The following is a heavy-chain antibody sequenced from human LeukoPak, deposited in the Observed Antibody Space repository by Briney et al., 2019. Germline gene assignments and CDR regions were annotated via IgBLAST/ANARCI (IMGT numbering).Heavy chain of an antibody. CDR3: AGVTPDYDSSGYSYYFDY. CDR1: GGSISSYY. D-gene: IGHD3-22*01. CDR2: IYYSGST. J-gene: IGHJ4*02. V-gene: IGHV4-59*01. Sequence: SETLSLTCTVSGGSISSYYWSWIRQPPGKGLEWIGYIYYSGSTNYNPSLKSRVTISVDTSKNQFSLKLSSVTAADTAVYYCAGVTPDYDSSGYSYYFDYWGQGTLVTVSS.